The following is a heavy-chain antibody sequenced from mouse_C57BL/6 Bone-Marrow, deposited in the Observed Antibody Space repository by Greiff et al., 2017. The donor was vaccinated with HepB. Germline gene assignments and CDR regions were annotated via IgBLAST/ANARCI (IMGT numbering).Heavy chain of an antibody. CDR1: GYTFTSYW. J-gene: IGHJ2*01. V-gene: IGHV1-53*01. Sequence: VQLQQPGTELVKPGASVKLSCKASGYTFTSYWMHWVKQRPGQGLECIGNINPSNGGTNYNEKFKSKATLTVDKSSSTAYMQLSSLTSEDSAVYDCARRGLRRGDYFDDWGQGTTLTVAS. CDR3: ARRGLRRGDYFDD. D-gene: IGHD2-4*01. CDR2: INPSNGGT.